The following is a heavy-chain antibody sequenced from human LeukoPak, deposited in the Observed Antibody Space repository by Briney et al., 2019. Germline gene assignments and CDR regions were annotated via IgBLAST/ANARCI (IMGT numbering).Heavy chain of an antibody. J-gene: IGHJ6*03. D-gene: IGHD1-1*01. CDR3: AREDNVWNLLYNYYMDV. Sequence: GGSLRLSCAASGFIFSDYYMTWIRQAPGKGLEWVASIEGRGDTILYADSVKGRFTISRDSAKNSLYLQMNSLRAEDTAVYYCAREDNVWNLLYNYYMDVWGKGTTVTVSS. CDR1: GFIFSDYY. CDR2: IEGRGDTI. V-gene: IGHV3-11*01.